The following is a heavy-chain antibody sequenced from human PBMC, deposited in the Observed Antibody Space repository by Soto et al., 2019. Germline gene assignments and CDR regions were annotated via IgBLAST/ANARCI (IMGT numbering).Heavy chain of an antibody. CDR1: GGSISSGGYS. CDR3: ARGQIQGFYYYYYMDV. CDR2: IYHSGST. J-gene: IGHJ6*03. Sequence: PSETLSLTCAVSGGSISSGGYSWSWIRQPPGKGLEWIGYIYHSGSTYYNPSLKSRVTISVDRSKNQFSLKLSSVTAADTAVYYCARGQIQGFYYYYYMDVWGKGTTVTVSS. D-gene: IGHD1-1*01. V-gene: IGHV4-30-2*01.